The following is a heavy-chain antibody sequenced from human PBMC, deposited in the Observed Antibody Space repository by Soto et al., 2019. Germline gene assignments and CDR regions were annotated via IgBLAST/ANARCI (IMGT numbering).Heavy chain of an antibody. D-gene: IGHD5-12*01. CDR3: AKGSRGYTGYVFDY. J-gene: IGHJ4*02. CDR2: ISGSGATT. Sequence: PGGSLRLSCATSGFSFGGYAMSGVRQAPGKGLDWVSSISGSGATTYYTNSVKGRFTISRDNSKNTVYLQVNSLRAEDTAVYYCAKGSRGYTGYVFDYWGQGALVTVSS. CDR1: GFSFGGYA. V-gene: IGHV3-23*01.